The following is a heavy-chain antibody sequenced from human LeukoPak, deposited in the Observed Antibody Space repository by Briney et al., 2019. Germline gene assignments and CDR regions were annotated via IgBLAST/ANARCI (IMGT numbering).Heavy chain of an antibody. Sequence: GGSLRLSCAASGFTFSSYGMSWVRQAPGKGLEWVSAISGSGGSTYYADSVKGRFTISRDNSKKSMYLQMNSLRAEDTAMYYCARAALRIPYTNSWFDNGFDYWGQGTLVTVSS. V-gene: IGHV3-23*01. CDR3: ARAALRIPYTNSWFDNGFDY. CDR1: GFTFSSYG. CDR2: ISGSGGST. D-gene: IGHD6-13*01. J-gene: IGHJ4*02.